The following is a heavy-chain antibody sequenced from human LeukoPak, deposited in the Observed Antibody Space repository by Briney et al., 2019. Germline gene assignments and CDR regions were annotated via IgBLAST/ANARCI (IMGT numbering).Heavy chain of an antibody. CDR1: RYTFNTYD. CDR2: IYSSGGYT. V-gene: IGHV3-13*01. D-gene: IGHD3-16*01. J-gene: IGHJ4*01. Sequence: GGALRLSCAASRYTFNTYDMHWVRQTTGQGLEGISSIYSSGGYTYYAGSVKGRFTISRENDKNSLYLHMNSLRVGDTAVYSCVRGGDIGLDYWGNGTLVTVSS. CDR3: VRGGDIGLDY.